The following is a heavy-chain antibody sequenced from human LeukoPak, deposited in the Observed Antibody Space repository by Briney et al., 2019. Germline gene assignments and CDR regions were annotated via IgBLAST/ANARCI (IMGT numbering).Heavy chain of an antibody. J-gene: IGHJ4*02. V-gene: IGHV3-23*01. CDR1: GFTFSTSV. CDR3: ASADGWAFDY. CDR2: IVGSTGST. Sequence: GGSLRLSCAASGFTFSTSVMSWVRLAPGKGLEWVSLIVGSTGSTYYADSVKGRFTISRDNSKNTLYLQMNSLRAEDTAVYYCASADGWAFDYWGQGTLVTVSS. D-gene: IGHD5-24*01.